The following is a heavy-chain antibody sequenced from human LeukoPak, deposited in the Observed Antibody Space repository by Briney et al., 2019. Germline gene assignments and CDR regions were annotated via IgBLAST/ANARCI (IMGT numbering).Heavy chain of an antibody. CDR3: ARGGRDGYNRPINY. Sequence: GASEKVSCKASGGTFISYAISWVRQAPGQGLEWMGGIIPIFGTANYAQKFQGRVTITADKSTSTAYMELSSLRSEDTAVYYCARGGRDGYNRPINYWGQGTLVTVSS. CDR1: GGTFISYA. CDR2: IIPIFGTA. V-gene: IGHV1-69*06. D-gene: IGHD5-24*01. J-gene: IGHJ4*02.